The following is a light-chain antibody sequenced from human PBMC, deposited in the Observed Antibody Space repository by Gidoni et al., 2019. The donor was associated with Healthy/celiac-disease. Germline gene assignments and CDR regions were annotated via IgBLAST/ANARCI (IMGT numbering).Light chain of an antibody. J-gene: IGLJ1*01. V-gene: IGLV2-14*01. CDR1: SSDVGGYHY. CDR3: SSYTSSSTNV. Sequence: QSALTQPASVSGSPGKSITISCTGTSSDVGGYHYVSWYQQHPGKAPKLMIYDVRNRPSGVSNRFSGSKSGNTASLTISGLQAEDEADYYCSSYTSSSTNVFGTGTKVTVL. CDR2: DVR.